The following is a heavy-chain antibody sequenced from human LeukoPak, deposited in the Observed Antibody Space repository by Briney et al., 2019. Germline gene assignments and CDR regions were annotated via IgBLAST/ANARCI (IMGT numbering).Heavy chain of an antibody. Sequence: SVKVSCKASGGTFSSYAISWVRQAPGQGLEWMGGIIPIFGTANYAQKFQGRVTITADESTSTAYMELSSLRSEGTAVYYCARDRVKYCSSTSCLGVGDYYYYYMDVWGKGTTVTVSS. J-gene: IGHJ6*03. CDR3: ARDRVKYCSSTSCLGVGDYYYYYMDV. V-gene: IGHV1-69*01. CDR1: GGTFSSYA. D-gene: IGHD2-2*01. CDR2: IIPIFGTA.